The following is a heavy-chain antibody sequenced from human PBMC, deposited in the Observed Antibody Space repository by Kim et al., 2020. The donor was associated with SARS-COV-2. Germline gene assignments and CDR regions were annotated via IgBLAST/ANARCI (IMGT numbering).Heavy chain of an antibody. J-gene: IGHJ6*02. D-gene: IGHD3-10*01. CDR3: ARPAVRGYYYGMDV. V-gene: IGHV4-59*08. Sequence: NPSLKSRVTISVDTAKNQSSLKLSSVTAADTAVYYWARPAVRGYYYGMDVWGQGTTVTVSS.